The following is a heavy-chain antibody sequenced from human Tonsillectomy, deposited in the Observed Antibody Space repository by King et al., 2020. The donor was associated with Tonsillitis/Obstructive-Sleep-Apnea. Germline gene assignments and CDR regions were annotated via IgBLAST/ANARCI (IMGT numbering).Heavy chain of an antibody. CDR3: ATDLIPRARGPLVLAY. CDR1: GFTFSSYG. D-gene: IGHD2-8*02. V-gene: IGHV3-33*01. J-gene: IGHJ4*02. CDR2: IWYDGSNK. Sequence: VQLVESGGGVVQPGRSLRLSCAASGFTFSSYGMHWVRQAPGKGLEWVAVIWYDGSNKYYADSVKGRFTISRDNSKNTLYLQMNSLRAEDTAVYYCATDLIPRARGPLVLAYWGQGTLVTVSS.